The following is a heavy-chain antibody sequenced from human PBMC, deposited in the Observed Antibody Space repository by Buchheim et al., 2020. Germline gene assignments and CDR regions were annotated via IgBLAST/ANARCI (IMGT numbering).Heavy chain of an antibody. V-gene: IGHV3-7*01. J-gene: IGHJ4*02. CDR1: GFRFSALW. CDR3: VCSTWHDFDY. D-gene: IGHD6-13*01. CDR2: INEDATEK. Sequence: EVHLVESGGDLVQPGGSLRLSCAASGFRFSALWMTWVRQAPGKGLEWVGIINEDATEKYYADYVKGRFTISRDNAENSVYLQMNRLRVDDTAVYYCVCSTWHDFDYWGQGTL.